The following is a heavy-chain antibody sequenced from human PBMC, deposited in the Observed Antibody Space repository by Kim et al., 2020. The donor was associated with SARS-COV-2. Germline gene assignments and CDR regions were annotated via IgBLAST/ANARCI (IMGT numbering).Heavy chain of an antibody. J-gene: IGHJ4*02. V-gene: IGHV3-74*01. CDR2: T. Sequence: TSYADSVKGRFTISRDNAKNTLYLQMNSLRAEDTAVYYCARASWWLVPHYWGQGTLVTVSS. CDR3: ARASWWLVPHY. D-gene: IGHD6-19*01.